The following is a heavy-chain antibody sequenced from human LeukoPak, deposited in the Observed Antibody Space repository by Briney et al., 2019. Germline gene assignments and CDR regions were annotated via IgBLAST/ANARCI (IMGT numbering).Heavy chain of an antibody. J-gene: IGHJ5*02. CDR2: IRSDGSKQ. CDR1: GFTFSNLG. CDR3: ARDVDTSSHSSRLDP. Sequence: GGSLRLSCAKAGFTFSNLGIHWVRQTPGKGLEWAAAIRSDGSKQHKGHSVKGRITISRDSSKNTVYLQMNSLRDEYTAGYCCARDVDTSSHSSRLDPWGQGTLVTVSS. D-gene: IGHD2-2*01. V-gene: IGHV3-33*01.